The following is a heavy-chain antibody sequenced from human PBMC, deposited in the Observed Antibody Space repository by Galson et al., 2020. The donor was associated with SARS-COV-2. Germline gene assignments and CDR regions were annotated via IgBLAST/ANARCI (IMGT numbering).Heavy chain of an antibody. Sequence: SVKVSCKASDYSFTDYGFTWVRQAPGQGLEWMGWISAYNGYTNYAQKFQGRVTMTTDTSTSTVYMELRSLRSDDTAVYYCARGGLGVNSHGMDVWGQGTTVTVSS. CDR3: ARGGLGVNSHGMDV. J-gene: IGHJ6*02. CDR1: DYSFTDYG. D-gene: IGHD3-10*01. CDR2: ISAYNGYT. V-gene: IGHV1-18*04.